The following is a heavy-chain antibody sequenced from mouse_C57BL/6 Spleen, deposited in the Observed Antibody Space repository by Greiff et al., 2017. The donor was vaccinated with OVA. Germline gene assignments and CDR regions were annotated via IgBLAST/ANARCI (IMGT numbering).Heavy chain of an antibody. CDR3: ARHEEAYYSNYVWFAY. D-gene: IGHD2-5*01. Sequence: VKLQESGAELVKPGASVKLSCKASGYTFTEYTIHWVKQRSGQGLEWIGWFYPGSGSIKYNEKFKDKATLTADKSSSTVYMELSRLTSEDSAVYFCARHEEAYYSNYVWFAYWGQGTLVTVSA. CDR2: FYPGSGSI. V-gene: IGHV1-62-2*01. J-gene: IGHJ3*01. CDR1: GYTFTEYT.